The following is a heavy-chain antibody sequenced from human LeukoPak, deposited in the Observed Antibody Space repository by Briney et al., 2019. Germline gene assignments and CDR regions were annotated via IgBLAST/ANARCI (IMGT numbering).Heavy chain of an antibody. V-gene: IGHV4-39*07. CDR1: GGSISSSSYY. D-gene: IGHD5-12*01. J-gene: IGHJ5*02. Sequence: SETLSLTCTVSGGSISSSSYYWGWIRQPPGKGLEWIGSIYYSGSTNYNPSLKSRVTISVDTSKNQFSLKLSSVTAADTAVYYCARPRWLGWFDPWGQGTLVTVSS. CDR2: IYYSGST. CDR3: ARPRWLGWFDP.